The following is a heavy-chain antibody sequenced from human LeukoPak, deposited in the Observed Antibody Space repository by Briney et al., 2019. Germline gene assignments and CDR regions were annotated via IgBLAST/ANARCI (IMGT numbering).Heavy chain of an antibody. CDR3: ARDMTVVVPAAMIMYYYYYMDV. D-gene: IGHD2-2*01. J-gene: IGHJ6*03. CDR2: ISSSSSTI. CDR1: GFTFSSYW. V-gene: IGHV3-48*01. Sequence: GGSLRLSCAASGFTFSSYWMSWVRQAPGKGLEWVSYISSSSSTIYYADSVKGRFTISRDNAKNSLYLQMNSLRAEDTAVYYCARDMTVVVPAAMIMYYYYYMDVWGKGTTVTVSS.